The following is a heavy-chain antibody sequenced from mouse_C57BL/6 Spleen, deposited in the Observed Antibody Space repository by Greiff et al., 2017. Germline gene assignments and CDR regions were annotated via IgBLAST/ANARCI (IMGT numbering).Heavy chain of an antibody. J-gene: IGHJ3*01. Sequence: VKLMESGAELVKPGASVKMSCKASGYTFTTYPIEWLKQSHGKSLEWIGNVHPYHDDTKYNEKFKGKATLTVEKSSSTVYLELSRFTSDDSAVYYCARKTSQGRGFADWGQGTLVTVSA. D-gene: IGHD1-1*01. CDR3: ARKTSQGRGFAD. CDR1: GYTFTTYP. V-gene: IGHV1-47*01. CDR2: VHPYHDDT.